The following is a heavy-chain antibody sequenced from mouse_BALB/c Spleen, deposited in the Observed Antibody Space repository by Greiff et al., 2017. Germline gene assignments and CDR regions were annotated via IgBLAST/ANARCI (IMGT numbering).Heavy chain of an antibody. CDR1: GYTFTSYV. Sequence: EVKLMESGPELVKPGASVKMSCKASGYTFTSYVMHWVKQKPGQGLEWIGYINPYNDGTKYNEKFKGKATLTSDKSSSTAYMELSSLTSEDSAVYYCARRARDYSWFAYWGQGTLVTVSA. D-gene: IGHD1-1*01. V-gene: IGHV1-14*01. CDR2: INPYNDGT. CDR3: ARRARDYSWFAY. J-gene: IGHJ3*01.